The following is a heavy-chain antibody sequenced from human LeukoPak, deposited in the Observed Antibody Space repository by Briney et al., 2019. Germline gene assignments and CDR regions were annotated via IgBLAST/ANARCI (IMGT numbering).Heavy chain of an antibody. J-gene: IGHJ4*02. CDR3: ARGFGSRGIDY. CDR2: INPNSGAT. V-gene: IGHV1-2*02. D-gene: IGHD2-2*01. Sequence: ASVKVSCKTSEYTFTGYYMHRVRLAPGQGLEWMGWINPNSGATDYAQKFQDRVTMTRDTSINTAYMELSILRSDDTAVYYCARGFGSRGIDYWGQGTLVTVSS. CDR1: EYTFTGYY.